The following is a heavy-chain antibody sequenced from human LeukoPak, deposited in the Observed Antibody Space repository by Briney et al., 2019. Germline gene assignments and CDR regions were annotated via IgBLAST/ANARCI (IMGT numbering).Heavy chain of an antibody. CDR2: IYYSGST. CDR1: GGSISSYY. J-gene: IGHJ4*02. V-gene: IGHV4-59*01. Sequence: SETLSLTCTVSGGSISSYYWSWIRQPPGKGLEWIGYIYYSGSTNYNPSLKSRVTISVDTSKNQFPLKLSSVTAADTAVYYCAAWQWELLGVGNFDYWGQGTLITVSS. CDR3: AAWQWELLGVGNFDY. D-gene: IGHD1-26*01.